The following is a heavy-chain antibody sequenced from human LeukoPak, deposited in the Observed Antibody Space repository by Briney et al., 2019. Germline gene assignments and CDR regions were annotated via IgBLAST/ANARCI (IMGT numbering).Heavy chain of an antibody. CDR3: AREGTVTTYFWFDP. Sequence: SVKVSCKASGGTFSSYAISWVRQAPGQGLEWMGRIIPILGIANYAQKYQGRVTITADKSTSTAYMELSSLRSEDTAVYYCAREGTVTTYFWFDPWGQGTLVTVSS. J-gene: IGHJ5*02. CDR2: IIPILGIA. V-gene: IGHV1-69*04. D-gene: IGHD4-11*01. CDR1: GGTFSSYA.